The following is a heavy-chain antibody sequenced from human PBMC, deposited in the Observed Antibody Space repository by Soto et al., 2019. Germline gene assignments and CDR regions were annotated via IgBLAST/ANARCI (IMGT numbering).Heavy chain of an antibody. Sequence: GGSLRLSCAASGFTFSSYAMSWVRQAPGKGLEWVSAISGSGGSTYYADSVKGRFTISRDNSKNTLYLQMNSLRAEDTAVYYCAKATMVRGVMADYYYYMDVGGKGTTVTV. CDR3: AKATMVRGVMADYYYYMDV. J-gene: IGHJ6*03. CDR1: GFTFSSYA. CDR2: ISGSGGST. V-gene: IGHV3-23*01. D-gene: IGHD3-10*01.